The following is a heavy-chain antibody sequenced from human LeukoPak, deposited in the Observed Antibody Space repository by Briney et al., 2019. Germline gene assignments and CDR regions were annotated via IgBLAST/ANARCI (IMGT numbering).Heavy chain of an antibody. CDR2: ICGSSSST. V-gene: IGHV3-23*01. CDR1: GFTFSSYA. J-gene: IGHJ4*02. Sequence: QPGGSLRLSCAASGFTFSSYAMSWVRQAPGKGLEWVSTICGSSSSTYYADSVKGRSMISRDNSKNTLYLQMNSPRADDTAVYYCAKVRLAESSGWYKEFDCWGQGTLVTVSS. CDR3: AKVRLAESSGWYKEFDC. D-gene: IGHD6-13*01.